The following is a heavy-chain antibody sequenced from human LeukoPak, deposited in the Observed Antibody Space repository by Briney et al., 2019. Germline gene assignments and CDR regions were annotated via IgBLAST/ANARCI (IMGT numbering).Heavy chain of an antibody. CDR2: ISSSSSYI. J-gene: IGHJ4*02. Sequence: GGSLRLSCAASGFTFSSYSMNWVRQAPGKGLEWVSSISSSSSYIYYADSVKGRFTISRDNAKNSLYLQMNSLRAEDTAVYYCARDQISYSGSSHFDYWGQGTQVTVSS. CDR1: GFTFSSYS. CDR3: ARDQISYSGSSHFDY. V-gene: IGHV3-21*01. D-gene: IGHD1-26*01.